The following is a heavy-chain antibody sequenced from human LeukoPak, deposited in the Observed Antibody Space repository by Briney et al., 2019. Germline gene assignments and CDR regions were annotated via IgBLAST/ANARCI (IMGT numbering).Heavy chain of an antibody. CDR3: AKDLWPSLYDSSGYYYNYFDY. CDR1: GFTFSSYA. CDR2: ISGSGGST. J-gene: IGHJ4*02. Sequence: GGSLRLSCAASGFTFSSYAMSWVRQAPGKGLEGVSAISGSGGSTYYADSVKGRFTISRDNSKNTLYLQMNSLRAEDTAVYYCAKDLWPSLYDSSGYYYNYFDYWGQGTLVTVSS. D-gene: IGHD3-22*01. V-gene: IGHV3-23*01.